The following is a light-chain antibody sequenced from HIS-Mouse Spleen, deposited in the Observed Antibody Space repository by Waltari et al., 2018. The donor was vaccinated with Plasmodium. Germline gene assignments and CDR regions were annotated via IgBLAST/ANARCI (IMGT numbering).Light chain of an antibody. CDR1: QSVSSN. J-gene: IGKJ3*01. Sequence: EIVMTHSPSTLSVSPGERATLSSRARQSVSSNLAWYQQKPGQAPRPLIYGASTRATGIPARFSGSGSGTEFTLTISSLQSEDFAVYYCQQYNNWSFTFGPGTKVDIK. V-gene: IGKV3-15*01. CDR3: QQYNNWSFT. CDR2: GAS.